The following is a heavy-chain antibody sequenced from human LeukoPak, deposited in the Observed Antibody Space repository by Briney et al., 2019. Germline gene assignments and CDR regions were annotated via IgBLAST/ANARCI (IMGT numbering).Heavy chain of an antibody. CDR2: ISSSSITI. CDR1: EFSFSKYS. CDR3: ARGQLWFDY. V-gene: IGHV3-48*04. J-gene: IGHJ4*02. D-gene: IGHD5-18*01. Sequence: GGSLRLSCAASEFSFSKYSMNWVRQAPGKGLDWVSYISSSSITIYYADSVKGRFTISRDNAKNSLYLQMNSLRAEDTAVYYCARGQLWFDYWGQGTLVTVSS.